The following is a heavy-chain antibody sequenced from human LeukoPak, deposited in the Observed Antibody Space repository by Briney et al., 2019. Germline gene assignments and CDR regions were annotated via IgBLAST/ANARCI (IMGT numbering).Heavy chain of an antibody. V-gene: IGHV3-74*01. D-gene: IGHD3-10*01. CDR2: INSDGSTT. CDR3: ARAGNYYFEY. CDR1: GFTFRTYW. J-gene: IGHJ4*02. Sequence: GGSMSLSSAVYGFTFRTYWMHWVRQTPGQGLVWVSRINSDGSTTNYADSVKGRFTVSRDNAQNTLYLQMISLRAEDTAVYYCARAGNYYFEYWGQGALITVSS.